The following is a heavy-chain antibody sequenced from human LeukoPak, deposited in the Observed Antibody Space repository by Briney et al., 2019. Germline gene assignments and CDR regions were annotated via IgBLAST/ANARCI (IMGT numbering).Heavy chain of an antibody. V-gene: IGHV3-74*01. CDR3: ARGPYPDY. J-gene: IGHJ4*02. CDR2: ISSDGSSA. Sequence: PGGSLRLSCEASGFTFSTFAMIWVRQPPGKGLVWVSRISSDGSSASYVDSVKGRFTISRDNAKNTLELQMNSLRAEDTAVYYCARGPYPDYWGQGTLVTVSS. CDR1: GFTFSTFA.